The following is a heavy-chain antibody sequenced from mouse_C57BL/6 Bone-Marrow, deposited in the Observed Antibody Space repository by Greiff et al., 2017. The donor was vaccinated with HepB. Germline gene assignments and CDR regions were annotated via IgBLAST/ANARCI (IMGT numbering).Heavy chain of an antibody. V-gene: IGHV1-62-2*01. J-gene: IGHJ3*01. CDR1: GYTFTEYT. CDR3: ARHEETARGWFAY. D-gene: IGHD3-3*01. Sequence: VKLVESGAELVKPGASVKLSCKASGYTFTEYTIHWVKQRSGQGLEWIGWFYPGSGSIKYNEKFKDKATLTADKSSSTVYMELSRLTSEDSAFYCCARHEETARGWFAYWGQGTLVTVSA. CDR2: FYPGSGSI.